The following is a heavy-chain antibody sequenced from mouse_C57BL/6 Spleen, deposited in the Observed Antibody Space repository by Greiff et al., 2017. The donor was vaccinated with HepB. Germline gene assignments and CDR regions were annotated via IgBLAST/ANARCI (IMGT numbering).Heavy chain of an antibody. D-gene: IGHD4-1*01. CDR3: ARSGYYAMDY. CDR2: INPGSGGT. J-gene: IGHJ4*01. CDR1: GYAFTNYL. V-gene: IGHV1-54*01. Sequence: QVQLQQSGAELVRPGTSVKVSCKASGYAFTNYLIEWVKQRPGQGLEWIGVINPGSGGTNYNEKFKGKATLTADKSSSTAYMQLSSLTSEDSAVYFCARSGYYAMDYWGKGTSVTVSS.